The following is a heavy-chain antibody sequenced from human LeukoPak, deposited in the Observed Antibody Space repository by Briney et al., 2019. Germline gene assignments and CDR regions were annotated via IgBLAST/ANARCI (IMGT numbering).Heavy chain of an antibody. CDR3: ARDQGATLVRGVTPYLDY. CDR1: GFTFSSYA. CDR2: ISYDGSDE. D-gene: IGHD3-10*01. J-gene: IGHJ4*02. V-gene: IGHV3-30*04. Sequence: GGSLRLSCAASGFTFSSYAMHWVRQAPGKGLEWVSIISYDGSDEKLADSVKGRFTISRDNSKNMVFLQMNSLRAEDTAVYYCARDQGATLVRGVTPYLDYWGQGTLVSVSS.